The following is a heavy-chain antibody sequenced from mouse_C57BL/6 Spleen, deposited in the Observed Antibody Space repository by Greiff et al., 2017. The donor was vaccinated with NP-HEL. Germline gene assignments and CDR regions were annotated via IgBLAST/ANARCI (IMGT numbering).Heavy chain of an antibody. J-gene: IGHJ1*03. CDR1: GYTFTSYW. V-gene: IGHV1-59*01. Sequence: QVQLQQPGAELVRPGTSVKLSCKASGYTFTSYWMHWVKQRPGQGLEWIGVIDPSDSYTNYNQKFKGKATLTVDTSSSTAYMQLSSLTSEDSAVYYCARWEITTVPARWYFDVWGTGTTVTVSS. CDR3: ARWEITTVPARWYFDV. D-gene: IGHD1-1*01. CDR2: IDPSDSYT.